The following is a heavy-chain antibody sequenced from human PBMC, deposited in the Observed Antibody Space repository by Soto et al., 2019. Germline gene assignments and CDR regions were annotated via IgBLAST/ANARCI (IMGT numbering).Heavy chain of an antibody. Sequence: SETLSLTCAVSGYSISSGYYWGWIRQPPGKGLEWIGSIYHSGSTYYNPSLKSRVTISVDTSKNQFSLKLSSVTAADTAVYYCAREGGYCSSTSCYDWFDHWGQGTLVTVSS. CDR1: GYSISSGYY. CDR3: AREGGYCSSTSCYDWFDH. CDR2: IYHSGST. D-gene: IGHD2-2*01. V-gene: IGHV4-38-2*02. J-gene: IGHJ5*02.